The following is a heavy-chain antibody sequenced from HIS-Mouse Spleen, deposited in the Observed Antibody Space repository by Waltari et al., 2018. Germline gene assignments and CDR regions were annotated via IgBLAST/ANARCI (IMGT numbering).Heavy chain of an antibody. CDR3: ARDSIAVMDV. J-gene: IGHJ6*02. CDR2: INPNSGGT. CDR1: GHSFPGYY. D-gene: IGHD6-19*01. Sequence: QVQLVQSGAEVKKPGTSVKVPCKASGHSFPGYYMHWVRQAPGQGLEWMGWINPNSGGTNYAQKFQGRVTMTRDTSISTAYMELSRLRSDDTAVYYCARDSIAVMDVWGQGTTVTVSS. V-gene: IGHV1-2*02.